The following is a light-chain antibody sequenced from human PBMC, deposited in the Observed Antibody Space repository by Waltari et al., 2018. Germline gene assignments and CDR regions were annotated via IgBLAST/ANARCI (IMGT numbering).Light chain of an antibody. CDR2: EVY. CDR1: SSGGGASTL. CDR3: CSYAGRSTLV. Sequence: QSALTQPASVSGSAGQAITISCPGTSSGGGASTLISWYQQYPGKAPTLMIYEVYKRPSGVADRFSGSKSDNTASLTISGLQAEDEADYYGCSYAGRSTLVFGGGTKLTVL. J-gene: IGLJ2*01. V-gene: IGLV2-23*02.